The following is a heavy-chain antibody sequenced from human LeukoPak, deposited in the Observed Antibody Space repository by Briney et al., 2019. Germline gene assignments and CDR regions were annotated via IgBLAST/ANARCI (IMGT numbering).Heavy chain of an antibody. CDR2: INHSGST. D-gene: IGHD3-3*01. V-gene: IGHV4-34*01. Sequence: SETLSHTCAVYGGSFSGYHWSWIRQPPGKGLEWIGEINHSGSTNYNPSLKSRVTISVDTSKNQFSLKLSSVTAADTAVYYCARARAPYDFWSGYYSIWGQGTLVTVSS. CDR3: ARARAPYDFWSGYYSI. J-gene: IGHJ4*02. CDR1: GGSFSGYH.